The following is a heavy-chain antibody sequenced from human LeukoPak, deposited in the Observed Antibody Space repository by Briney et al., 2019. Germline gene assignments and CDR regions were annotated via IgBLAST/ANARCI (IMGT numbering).Heavy chain of an antibody. D-gene: IGHD3-10*01. Sequence: SETLSLTCTVPGDSISSGAYYWSWIRQPAGKELEWIGRIYSNGNTNYKPSLKSPLTISLDPSKRQSSLQLTSVTAADTAMYYCARDSVSWFGFDSWGQGTLVTVSS. CDR1: GDSISSGAYY. J-gene: IGHJ5*01. CDR3: ARDSVSWFGFDS. V-gene: IGHV4-61*02. CDR2: IYSNGNT.